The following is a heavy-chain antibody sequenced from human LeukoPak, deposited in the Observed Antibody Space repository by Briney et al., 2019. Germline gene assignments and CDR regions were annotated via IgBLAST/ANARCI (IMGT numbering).Heavy chain of an antibody. D-gene: IGHD1-26*01. Sequence: KVSCKASGGTFSGYAISWVRQAPGQGLEWMGGIIPIFGTANYAQKFQGRVTITADESTSTAYMELSSLRSEDTAVYYCARLTYSGSRLTSWGQGTLVTVSS. V-gene: IGHV1-69*01. CDR1: GGTFSGYA. CDR2: IIPIFGTA. J-gene: IGHJ5*02. CDR3: ARLTYSGSRLTS.